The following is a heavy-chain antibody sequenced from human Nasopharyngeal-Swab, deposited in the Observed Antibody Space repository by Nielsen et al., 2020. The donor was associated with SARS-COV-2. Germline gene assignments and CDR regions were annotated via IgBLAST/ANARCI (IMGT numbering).Heavy chain of an antibody. CDR2: ISYDGSDK. CDR1: GFTFSSYG. Sequence: GESLKISCAASGFTFSSYGMHWVRQAPGKGLEWVAVISYDGSDKYYADSVKGRFTISRDNSKNTLHLQMNSLRADDTAVYYCARDVGGRDNYWGQGALVTVSS. J-gene: IGHJ4*02. CDR3: ARDVGGRDNY. V-gene: IGHV3-30*03. D-gene: IGHD2-15*01.